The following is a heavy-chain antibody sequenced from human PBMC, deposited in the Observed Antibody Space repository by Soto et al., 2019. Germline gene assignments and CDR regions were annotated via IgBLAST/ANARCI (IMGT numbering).Heavy chain of an antibody. V-gene: IGHV1-69*01. Sequence: QVQLVQSGAEVKKPGSSVKVSCKASGGTFSSYAISWVRQAPGQGLEWMGGIIPIFGTANYAQKFQGRVTITADESTSTAYMGLSSLRSEDTAVYYCARDPLSYCGGDCYTRGDWFDPWGQGTLVTVSS. CDR3: ARDPLSYCGGDCYTRGDWFDP. CDR2: IIPIFGTA. D-gene: IGHD2-21*02. CDR1: GGTFSSYA. J-gene: IGHJ5*02.